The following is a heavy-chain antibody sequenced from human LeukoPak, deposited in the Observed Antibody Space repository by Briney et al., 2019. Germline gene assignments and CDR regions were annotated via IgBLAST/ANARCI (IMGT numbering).Heavy chain of an antibody. Sequence: GGSLRLSCAASGFTFSTYAMTWVRQAPGKGLEWVSTINNSGAGTYHADSVKGRVTISRDNSKNTLYLQMNSLRAEDTAVYYCAKYSSTWDEDYWGQGTLVTVSS. J-gene: IGHJ4*02. D-gene: IGHD6-13*01. CDR2: INNSGAGT. CDR1: GFTFSTYA. CDR3: AKYSSTWDEDY. V-gene: IGHV3-23*01.